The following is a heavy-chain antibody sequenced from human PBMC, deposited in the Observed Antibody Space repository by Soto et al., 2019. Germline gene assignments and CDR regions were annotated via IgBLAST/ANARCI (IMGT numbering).Heavy chain of an antibody. CDR2: MDYSGGT. Sequence: PSETLSLTCSVSGGSISNSGNYWGWIRRPPGKGLGWIGTMDYSGGTSYNPSLKSRVTISADTSNNQFSLRLSSVTAADTAVYYCARRTPLYASESSRFDPWGQGALVTVSS. CDR1: GGSISNSGNY. V-gene: IGHV4-39*01. CDR3: ARRTPLYASESSRFDP. D-gene: IGHD3-10*01. J-gene: IGHJ5*02.